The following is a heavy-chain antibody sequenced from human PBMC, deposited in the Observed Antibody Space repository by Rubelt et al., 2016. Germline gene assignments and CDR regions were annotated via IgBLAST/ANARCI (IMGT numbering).Heavy chain of an antibody. D-gene: IGHD3/OR15-3a*01. CDR2: INPNSGGT. Sequence: KASGYTFTGYYMHWVRQAPGQGLEWIGWINPNSGGTNYAQKFQGRVTMTRDTSISTAYLELSRLGSDDTAVYYCARDRRGLRNYIDYWGQGTLVTVSS. J-gene: IGHJ4*02. CDR1: GYTFTGYY. V-gene: IGHV1-2*02. CDR3: ARDRRGLRNYIDY.